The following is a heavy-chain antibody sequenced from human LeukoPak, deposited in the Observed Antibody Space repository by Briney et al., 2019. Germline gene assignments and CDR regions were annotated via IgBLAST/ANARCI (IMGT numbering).Heavy chain of an antibody. V-gene: IGHV3-64D*09. J-gene: IGHJ4*02. D-gene: IGHD1-26*01. CDR2: ISSNGGST. Sequence: GGSLRLSCAASEFTFSTYAMHWVRQAPGKGLEFVSAISSNGGSTFYADSVKGRFTISRDNSKDTLYLQMSSLRPEDTAVYYCVKSAYSGSYFSLDYWGQGTLVTVTS. CDR3: VKSAYSGSYFSLDY. CDR1: EFTFSTYA.